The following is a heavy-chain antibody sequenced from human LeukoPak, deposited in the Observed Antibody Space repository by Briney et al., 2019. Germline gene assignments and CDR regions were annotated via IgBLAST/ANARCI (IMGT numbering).Heavy chain of an antibody. Sequence: ASVKVSCKASGYTFTSYGISWVRQAPGQGLEWMGWISAYNGNTIYAQKLQGRVTMTTDTSTSTAYMELRSLRSDDTAVYYCARVVRPGYGSGSYYGDYWGQGTLVTVSS. CDR3: ARVVRPGYGSGSYYGDY. CDR1: GYTFTSYG. V-gene: IGHV1-18*01. CDR2: ISAYNGNT. J-gene: IGHJ4*02. D-gene: IGHD3-10*01.